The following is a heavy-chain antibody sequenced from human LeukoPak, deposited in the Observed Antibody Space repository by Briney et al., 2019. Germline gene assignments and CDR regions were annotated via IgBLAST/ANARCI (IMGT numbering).Heavy chain of an antibody. D-gene: IGHD6-19*01. CDR2: ISAYNGNT. V-gene: IGHV1-18*01. J-gene: IGHJ4*02. CDR3: ATLAVAGRRRYYFDY. CDR1: GYTFTSYG. Sequence: ASVKVSCKASGYTFTSYGITWVRQAPGQGLEWMGWISAYNGNTNYAQKLQGRVTMTTDTSASTAYMELRSPRSDDTAVYYCATLAVAGRRRYYFDYWGQGTLVTVSS.